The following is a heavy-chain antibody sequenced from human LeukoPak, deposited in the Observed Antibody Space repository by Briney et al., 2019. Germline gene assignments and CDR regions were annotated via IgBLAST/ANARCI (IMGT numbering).Heavy chain of an antibody. CDR2: IYPGDSDT. D-gene: IGHD1-1*01. J-gene: IGHJ4*02. CDR3: ARHETGPYFDY. Sequence: GESLKISCKGSGYTFTSYWIGWVRQMPGKGLECMGIIYPGDSDTRYSPSFQGQVTISADRSISTAYLQWSSLKASDTAMYYCARHETGPYFDYWGQGTLVTVSS. V-gene: IGHV5-51*01. CDR1: GYTFTSYW.